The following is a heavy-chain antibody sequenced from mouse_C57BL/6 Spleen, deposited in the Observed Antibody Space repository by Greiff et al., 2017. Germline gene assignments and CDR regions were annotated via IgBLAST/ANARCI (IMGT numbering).Heavy chain of an antibody. CDR2: IDPEDGDT. CDR3: TTWGGTNYCDY. V-gene: IGHV14-1*01. Sequence: VQLQQSGAELVRPGASVKLSCTASGFNIKDYYMHWVKQRPEQGLEWIGRIDPEDGDTEYAPKFPGKATMTADTSSNTAYLQLSSLTSEDTAVYYCTTWGGTNYCDYWGQGTTRTVSS. J-gene: IGHJ2*01. CDR1: GFNIKDYY. D-gene: IGHD4-1*01.